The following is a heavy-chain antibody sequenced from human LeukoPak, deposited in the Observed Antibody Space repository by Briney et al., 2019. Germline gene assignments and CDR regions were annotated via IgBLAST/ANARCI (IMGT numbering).Heavy chain of an antibody. CDR3: ASLSYYDFWSGYDNWFDP. J-gene: IGHJ5*02. V-gene: IGHV4-59*01. D-gene: IGHD3-3*01. CDR2: IYYSGST. Sequence: SETLSLTCTVSGGSISSYYWSWIRQPPGKGLEWVGYIYYSGSTNYNPSLKSRVTISVDASKNQFSLKLSSVTAADTAVYYCASLSYYDFWSGYDNWFDPWGQGTLVTVSS. CDR1: GGSISSYY.